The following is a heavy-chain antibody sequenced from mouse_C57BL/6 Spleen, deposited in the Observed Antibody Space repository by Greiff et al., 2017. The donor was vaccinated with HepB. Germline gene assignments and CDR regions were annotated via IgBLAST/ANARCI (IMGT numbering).Heavy chain of an antibody. CDR2: IRNKANGYTT. CDR3: ARYPPTGTDYFDY. V-gene: IGHV7-3*01. CDR1: GFTFTDYY. Sequence: DVKLVESGGGLVQPGGSLSLSCAASGFTFTDYYMSWVRQPPGKALEWLGFIRNKANGYTTEYSASVKGRFTISRDNSQSILYLQMNALRAEDSATYYCARYPPTGTDYFDYWGQGTTLTVSS. D-gene: IGHD4-1*02. J-gene: IGHJ2*01.